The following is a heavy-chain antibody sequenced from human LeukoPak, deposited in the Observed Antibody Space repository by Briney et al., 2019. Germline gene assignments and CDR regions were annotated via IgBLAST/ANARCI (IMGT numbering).Heavy chain of an antibody. D-gene: IGHD2-15*01. CDR3: ATSTYCSVGSCYSRTFQY. CDR1: GFTFSSYW. V-gene: IGHV3-74*01. J-gene: IGHJ4*02. Sequence: GGSLRLSCAASGFTFSSYWMHWVRQAPGKGLVWVSRINSDGSSTTYADSVKGRFTISRDNAKNTLYLQMNSLRAEDTAVYYCATSTYCSVGSCYSRTFQYWGQGTLVTVSS. CDR2: INSDGSST.